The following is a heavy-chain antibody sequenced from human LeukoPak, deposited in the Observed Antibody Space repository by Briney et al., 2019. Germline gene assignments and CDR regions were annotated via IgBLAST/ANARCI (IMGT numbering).Heavy chain of an antibody. CDR3: ARDQGTYYYGSGSFDL. D-gene: IGHD3-10*01. Sequence: PSETLSLTCTVSGGSISSYYWSWLRQPPGKGLEWIGYTYYSGSTNYNPSLKSRVTISVDTSKNQFSLKLSSVTAADTAVYYCARDQGTYYYGSGSFDLWGRGTLVTVSS. CDR2: TYYSGST. J-gene: IGHJ2*01. V-gene: IGHV4-59*01. CDR1: GGSISSYY.